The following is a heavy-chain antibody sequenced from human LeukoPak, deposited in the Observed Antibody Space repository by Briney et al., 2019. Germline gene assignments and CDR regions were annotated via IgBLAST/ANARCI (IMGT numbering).Heavy chain of an antibody. D-gene: IGHD6-13*01. CDR1: GGSISSGSHY. CDR2: IYYSGRT. V-gene: IGHV4-61*09. J-gene: IGHJ5*02. Sequence: PSQTLSLTCTVSGGSISSGSHYWSWIRQPAGKGLEWIGYIYYSGRTNYNPSLKSRVTISVDTSKNQFSLKLSSVTAADTAVYYCVRGDGAAAGTMTYGWFDPWGQGTLVTVSS. CDR3: VRGDGAAAGTMTYGWFDP.